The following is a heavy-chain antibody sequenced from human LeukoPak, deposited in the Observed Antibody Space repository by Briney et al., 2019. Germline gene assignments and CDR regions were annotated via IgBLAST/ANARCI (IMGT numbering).Heavy chain of an antibody. Sequence: GSLRLSCAASGFTFSSYAMSWVRQAPGKGLEWVSAISGSGGSTYYADSVKGRFTISRDNSKNTLYLQMNSLRAEDTAVYYCAKSVLGYCSGGSCYSAGYWGQGTLVTVSS. D-gene: IGHD2-15*01. CDR1: GFTFSSYA. CDR3: AKSVLGYCSGGSCYSAGY. CDR2: ISGSGGST. J-gene: IGHJ4*02. V-gene: IGHV3-23*01.